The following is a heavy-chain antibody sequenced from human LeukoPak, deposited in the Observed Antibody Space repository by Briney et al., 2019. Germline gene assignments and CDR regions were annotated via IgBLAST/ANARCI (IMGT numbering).Heavy chain of an antibody. J-gene: IGHJ4*02. CDR2: IYNDGNT. Sequence: PGGSLRLSCAVSGFTVSSIYMSWVRQAPGKGLEWVSFIYNDGNTYYADSVKGRFTISRDNSKNTLYLQMNSLRAEDTAVYYCARVGGAADYWGQGTLVTVSS. CDR1: GFTVSSIY. D-gene: IGHD1-26*01. V-gene: IGHV3-53*05. CDR3: ARVGGAADY.